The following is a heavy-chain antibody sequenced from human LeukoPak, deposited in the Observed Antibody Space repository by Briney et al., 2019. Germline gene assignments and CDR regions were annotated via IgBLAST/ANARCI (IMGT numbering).Heavy chain of an antibody. CDR2: ISYSGRT. D-gene: IGHD3-16*01. V-gene: IGHV4-39*01. J-gene: IGHJ4*02. CDR1: GGSISSSSYY. Sequence: SETLSLTCTVSGGSISSSSYYWGWIRQPPGKGLEWIGSISYSGRTYYNPSLKSRVTISVETSKNQFSLNLNSVAAADTAVYYCVAGPNFGTFDYWGQGTLVTVSS. CDR3: VAGPNFGTFDY.